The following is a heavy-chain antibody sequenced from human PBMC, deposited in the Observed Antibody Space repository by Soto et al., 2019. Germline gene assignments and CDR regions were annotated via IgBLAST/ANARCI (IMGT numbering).Heavy chain of an antibody. CDR1: GYTFTSYY. CDR3: ASHYGDYLHYFDY. D-gene: IGHD4-17*01. Sequence: ASVKVSCKASGYTFTSYYMHWVRQAPGQGLEWMGIINPSGGSTSYAQKFQGRVTMTRDTSTSTVYMELSSLRSEDTAVYYCASHYGDYLHYFDYWGQGTLVTAPQ. V-gene: IGHV1-46*01. CDR2: INPSGGST. J-gene: IGHJ4*02.